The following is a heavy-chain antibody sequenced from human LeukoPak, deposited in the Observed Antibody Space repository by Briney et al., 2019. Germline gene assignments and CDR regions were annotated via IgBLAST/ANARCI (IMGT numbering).Heavy chain of an antibody. V-gene: IGHV4-59*08. Sequence: PSETLSLTCTVSGASVRSHYCNWVRQSPEKGLEWIGYVYYSGGTNYNPSLKSAVTISLDTSKNQFSLKLTSVTAEDTAVYYCATTGATSPSYADWFNIENGGQGIRVRVFS. CDR1: GASVRSHY. J-gene: IGHJ4*02. D-gene: IGHD3-9*01. CDR3: ATTGATSPSYADWFNIEN. CDR2: VYYSGGT.